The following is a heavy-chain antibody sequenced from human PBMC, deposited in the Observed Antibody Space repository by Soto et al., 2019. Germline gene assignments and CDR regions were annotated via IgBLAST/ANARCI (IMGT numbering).Heavy chain of an antibody. CDR2: IIPIFGTA. J-gene: IGHJ6*02. CDR1: GGTFSSYA. D-gene: IGHD3-10*01. CDR3: ARELRFGEFPYGMDV. V-gene: IGHV1-69*06. Sequence: QVQLVQSGAEVKKPGSSVKVSCKASGGTFSSYAISWVRQAPGQGLEWMGGIIPIFGTANYAQKYQGRVTITGDKYTSTAYRELSSLRSEDRAVYYCARELRFGEFPYGMDVWGQGTTVTVSS.